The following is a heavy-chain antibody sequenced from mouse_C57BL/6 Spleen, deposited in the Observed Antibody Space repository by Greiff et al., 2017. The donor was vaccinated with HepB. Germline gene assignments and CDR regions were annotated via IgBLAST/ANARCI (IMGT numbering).Heavy chain of an antibody. CDR3: ARPPGRHWYFDV. Sequence: DVMLVESGGGLVQPGGSLSLSCAASGFTFTDYYMSWVRQPPGKALEWLGFIRNKANGYTTEYSASVKGRFTISRDNSQSILYLQMNALRAEDSATYYCARPPGRHWYFDVWGTGTTVTVSS. CDR2: IRNKANGYTT. D-gene: IGHD4-1*01. CDR1: GFTFTDYY. V-gene: IGHV7-3*01. J-gene: IGHJ1*03.